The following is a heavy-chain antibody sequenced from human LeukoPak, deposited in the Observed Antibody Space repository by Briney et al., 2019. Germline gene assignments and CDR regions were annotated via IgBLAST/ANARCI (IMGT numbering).Heavy chain of an antibody. CDR2: ISSSGSTI. CDR1: GFTFSSYE. Sequence: PGGSLRLSCAASGFTFSSYEMNCVRQAPGKGLEWVSYISSSGSTIYYADSVKGRFTISRDNAKNSLYLQMNSLRAEDTAVYYCAREGIAAAGKGGFDYWGQGTLVTVSS. V-gene: IGHV3-48*03. D-gene: IGHD6-13*01. CDR3: AREGIAAAGKGGFDY. J-gene: IGHJ4*02.